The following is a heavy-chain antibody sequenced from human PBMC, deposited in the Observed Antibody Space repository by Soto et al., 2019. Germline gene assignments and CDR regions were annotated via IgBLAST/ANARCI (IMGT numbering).Heavy chain of an antibody. CDR2: IDPSGGST. Sequence: ASVKVSCKASGYTFAASYMHWVRQAPGQGLEWMGIIDPSGGSTSYSQKFQGRVTMTRDTSTSTVYMELNSLRSEDTAVFYCARDSGHYYRSDAFDKWGQGTMVTVSS. D-gene: IGHD1-26*01. V-gene: IGHV1-46*01. J-gene: IGHJ3*02. CDR1: GYTFAASY. CDR3: ARDSGHYYRSDAFDK.